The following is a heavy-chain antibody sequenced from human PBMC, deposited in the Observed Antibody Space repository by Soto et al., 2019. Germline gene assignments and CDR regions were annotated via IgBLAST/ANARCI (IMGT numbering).Heavy chain of an antibody. V-gene: IGHV4-39*01. CDR2: IYYSGST. D-gene: IGHD6-6*01. J-gene: IGHJ6*02. CDR1: GGSISSSSYY. CDR3: AGPYSSSFLPPVDAQEENQYYYGMDV. Sequence: SETLSLTCTVSGGSISSSSYYWGWIRQPPGKGLEWIGSIYYSGSTYYNPSLKSRVTISVDTSKNQFSLKLSSVTAADTAVYYCAGPYSSSFLPPVDAQEENQYYYGMDVWGQGTTVTVSS.